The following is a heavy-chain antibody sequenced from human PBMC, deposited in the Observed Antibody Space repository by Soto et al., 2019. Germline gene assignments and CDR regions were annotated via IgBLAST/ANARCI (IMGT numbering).Heavy chain of an antibody. CDR3: ARTGGGDYSDGMDV. D-gene: IGHD4-17*01. CDR2: ISSSSSYI. CDR1: GFTFSSYS. V-gene: IGHV3-21*01. Sequence: PGGSLRLSCAASGFTFSSYSMNWVRQAPGKGLEWVSSISSSSSYIYYADSVKGRFTISRDNAKNSLYLQMNSLRAEDTAVYYCARTGGGDYSDGMDVWGQGTTVTVSS. J-gene: IGHJ6*02.